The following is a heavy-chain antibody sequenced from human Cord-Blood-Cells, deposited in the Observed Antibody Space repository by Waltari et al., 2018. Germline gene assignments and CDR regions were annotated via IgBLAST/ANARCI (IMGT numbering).Heavy chain of an antibody. D-gene: IGHD6-6*01. V-gene: IGHV3-30*18. CDR2: ISYDGSNK. J-gene: IGHJ4*02. CDR3: AKDGGSSSLYFDY. Sequence: QVQLVESGGGVVQPGRSLRLSCAASGFTFSSYGMHWVGQAPGKGLEWVAVISYDGSNKYYADSVKGRFTISRDNSKNTLYLQMNSLRAEDTAVYYCAKDGGSSSLYFDYWGQGTLVTVSS. CDR1: GFTFSSYG.